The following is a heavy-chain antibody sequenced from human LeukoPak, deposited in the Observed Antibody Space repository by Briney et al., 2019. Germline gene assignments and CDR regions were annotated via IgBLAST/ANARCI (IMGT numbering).Heavy chain of an antibody. CDR3: AKDPYYYDTSGYNGDY. V-gene: IGHV3-23*01. D-gene: IGHD3-22*01. Sequence: GGSLRLSCAASGFTFSNYAMSWVRQAPGKGLEWVSSISGSGGSTYYADSVKGRFTISRDNSRNTLFLQMNSLRAEDTAVYYCAKDPYYYDTSGYNGDYWGQGTLVTVSS. CDR2: ISGSGGST. CDR1: GFTFSNYA. J-gene: IGHJ4*02.